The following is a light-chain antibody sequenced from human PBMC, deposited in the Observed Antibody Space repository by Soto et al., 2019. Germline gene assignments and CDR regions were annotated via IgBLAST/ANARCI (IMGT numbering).Light chain of an antibody. Sequence: IQLTQSPSSLSASVGDRVTITCRASQCIISYLAWYQQRSGKAPKLLIYASSTLQSGVPSRFSGSGSGTDFTLTISSLQPEDFATYYCQQLNSYPRTFGGGTKVDI. CDR1: QCIISY. CDR2: ASS. V-gene: IGKV1-9*01. CDR3: QQLNSYPRT. J-gene: IGKJ4*01.